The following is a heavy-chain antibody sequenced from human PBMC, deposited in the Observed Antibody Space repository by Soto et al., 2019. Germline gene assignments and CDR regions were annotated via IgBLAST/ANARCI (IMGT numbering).Heavy chain of an antibody. CDR3: ARRARDVQDQYYGMDV. J-gene: IGHJ6*02. CDR1: LFTFSCCA. D-gene: IGHD2-2*01. CDR2: ISYDGSNK. V-gene: IGHV3-30-3*01. Sequence: PVWSLRLSCLAALFTFSCCALHWVLHTPFKGLEWVAVISYDGSNKFYADSVKGRFIISRDYSKNTLYLQMNSLRAEDTAVYYCARRARDVQDQYYGMDVWGQGTTVTVSS.